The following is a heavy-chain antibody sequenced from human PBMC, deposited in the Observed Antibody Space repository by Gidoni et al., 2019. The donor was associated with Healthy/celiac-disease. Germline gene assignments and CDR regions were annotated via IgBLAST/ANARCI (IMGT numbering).Heavy chain of an antibody. CDR2: IYYSGST. J-gene: IGHJ4*02. CDR1: GGSVSSGSYY. CDR3: ARVGSSEDY. D-gene: IGHD6-6*01. V-gene: IGHV4-61*01. Sequence: QVQLQESGPGLVKPSETLSLTCTVSGGSVSSGSYYWSWIRQPPRKGLEWIGYIYYSGSTNYNPSLKSRVTISVDTSKNQFSLKLSSVTAADTAVYYCARVGSSEDYWGQGTLVTVSS.